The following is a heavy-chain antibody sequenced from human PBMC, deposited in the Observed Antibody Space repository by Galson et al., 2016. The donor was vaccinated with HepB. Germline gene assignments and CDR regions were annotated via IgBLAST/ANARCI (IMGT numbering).Heavy chain of an antibody. D-gene: IGHD3-10*01. CDR1: GFRFSDYN. Sequence: SLRLSCAASGFRFSDYNMNWVRQAPGRGLGWVAYISASSGTIYYADSVRGRFTVHRDNANNSLSLQLNSLRAEDTAFYYCARPYTYYFGSGSYFDVLHYGMDVWGQGTTVTVSS. J-gene: IGHJ6*02. CDR2: ISASSGTI. V-gene: IGHV3-48*01. CDR3: ARPYTYYFGSGSYFDVLHYGMDV.